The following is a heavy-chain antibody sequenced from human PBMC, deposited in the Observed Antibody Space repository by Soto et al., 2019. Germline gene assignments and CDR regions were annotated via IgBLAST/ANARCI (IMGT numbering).Heavy chain of an antibody. D-gene: IGHD3-9*01. V-gene: IGHV1-18*01. CDR1: GYTFTSYA. Sequence: GASVKVSCKASGYTFTSYAIHWVRQAPGQRLEWMGWISAYNGNTNYAQKLQGRVTMTTDTSTSTAYMELRSLRSDDTAVYYCARDGGYFDWSDAFDIWGQGTMVTVSS. J-gene: IGHJ3*02. CDR3: ARDGGYFDWSDAFDI. CDR2: ISAYNGNT.